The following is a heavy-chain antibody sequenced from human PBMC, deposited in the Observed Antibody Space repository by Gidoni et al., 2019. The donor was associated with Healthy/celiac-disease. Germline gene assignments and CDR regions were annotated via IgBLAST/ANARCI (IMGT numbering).Heavy chain of an antibody. J-gene: IGHJ6*02. D-gene: IGHD3-10*01. Sequence: EVQLVQSGAEVKKPGESLRISCKGSGYTFTSYWISWVRQMPGKGLEWMGRIDPSESYTNYSPSFQGHVTISTDRSISTAYLQWRSLKASDTAMYYCARHRIYGSGSYGMDVWGQGTTVTVSS. V-gene: IGHV5-10-1*03. CDR1: GYTFTSYW. CDR2: IDPSESYT. CDR3: ARHRIYGSGSYGMDV.